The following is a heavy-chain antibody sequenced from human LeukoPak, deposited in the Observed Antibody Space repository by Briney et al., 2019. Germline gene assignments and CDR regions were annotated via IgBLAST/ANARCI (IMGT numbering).Heavy chain of an antibody. CDR2: IKPDGSEK. J-gene: IGHJ1*01. D-gene: IGHD3-9*01. Sequence: GGSLRLSCAASGFTFSSYWMSWVRQAPGKGLEWVANIKPDGSEKYYVDSVKGRFTFSRDNAKNSLYLQMNSLRAEDTAVYYCARDWAPANYDILTGPPEYFQHWGQGTLVTVSS. CDR3: ARDWAPANYDILTGPPEYFQH. CDR1: GFTFSSYW. V-gene: IGHV3-7*01.